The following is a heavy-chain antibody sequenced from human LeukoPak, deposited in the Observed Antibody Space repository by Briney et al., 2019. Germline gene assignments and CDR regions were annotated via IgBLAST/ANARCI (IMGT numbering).Heavy chain of an antibody. V-gene: IGHV4-38-2*01. CDR3: ARSRWLAHYYYYMDV. CDR1: GYSISSGYY. D-gene: IGHD6-19*01. CDR2: ICHSGTT. J-gene: IGHJ6*03. Sequence: SETLSLTCAVSGYSISSGYYWGWIRQPPGRGLGWVGSICHSGTTDSKPSLTRRVTISVDTSTNQFSLTLSSVTAGDTAVYYCARSRWLAHYYYYMDVWGKGTTVTVSS.